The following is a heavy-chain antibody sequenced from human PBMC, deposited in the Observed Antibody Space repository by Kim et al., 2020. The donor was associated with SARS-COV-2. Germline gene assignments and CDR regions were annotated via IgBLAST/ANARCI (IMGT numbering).Heavy chain of an antibody. CDR1: GGSISSDAYY. CDR3: ARMGFVGRYCSGGSCYVPPEYHFDY. J-gene: IGHJ4*02. Sequence: SETLSLTCTVSGGSISSDAYYWSWIRQHPGRGLEWIGYIYYSGNTYYNPSLQSRLLIAVDTSKNQFSLNLTSVTAADTAVYYCARMGFVGRYCSGGSCYVPPEYHFDYWGQGTLVTVSS. CDR2: IYYSGNT. D-gene: IGHD2-15*01. V-gene: IGHV4-31*03.